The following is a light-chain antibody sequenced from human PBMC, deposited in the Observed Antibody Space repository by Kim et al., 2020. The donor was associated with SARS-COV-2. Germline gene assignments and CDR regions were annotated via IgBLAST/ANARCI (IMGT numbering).Light chain of an antibody. CDR1: SSDV. V-gene: IGLV2-11*01. J-gene: IGLJ2*01. Sequence: QSALTQPRSVSGSPGQSVTISCTGTSSDVAWYQQHPGKAPKLMIYDVTKRPSGVPDRFSGSKSGNTASLTISGLQAEDEADYYRCSYAGSYVVFG. CDR3: CSYAGSYVV. CDR2: DVT.